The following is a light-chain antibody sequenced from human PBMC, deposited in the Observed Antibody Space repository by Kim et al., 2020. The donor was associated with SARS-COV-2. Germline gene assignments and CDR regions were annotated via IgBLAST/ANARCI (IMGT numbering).Light chain of an antibody. J-gene: IGLJ2*01. Sequence: AVKATCTLSSGHSSYAIAWHQQQPEKGPRYLMKLNSDGSHSKGDGIPVRFSGSSSGAERYLTISSLQSEDEADYYCQTWGTGIVVFGGGTQLTVL. CDR3: QTWGTGIVV. CDR1: SGHSSYA. CDR2: LNSDGSH. V-gene: IGLV4-69*01.